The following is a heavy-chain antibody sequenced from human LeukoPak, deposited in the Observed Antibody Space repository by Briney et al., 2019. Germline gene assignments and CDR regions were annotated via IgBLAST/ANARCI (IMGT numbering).Heavy chain of an antibody. CDR3: ARGYNWNEIDY. CDR1: GINISSNY. CDR2: ISSSSSYT. D-gene: IGHD1-20*01. Sequence: KAGGSLRLSCAVSGINISSNYMSWIRQAPGKGLEWVSYISSSSSYTNYADSVKGRFTISRDNAKNSLYLQMNSLRVEDTAVYYCARGYNWNEIDYWGQGTLVTVSS. V-gene: IGHV3-11*06. J-gene: IGHJ4*02.